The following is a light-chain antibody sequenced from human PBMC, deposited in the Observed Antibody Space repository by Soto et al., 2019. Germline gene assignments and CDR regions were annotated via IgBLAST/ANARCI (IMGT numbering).Light chain of an antibody. J-gene: IGKJ4*01. CDR1: QSVTRNS. V-gene: IGKV3-20*01. CDR3: QQYGNSPRS. Sequence: DIVMTHSPDSLAVFLRERATLSCSPSQSVTRNSVAWYQQRPGQPPRLLIYDASTRATGIPDRFSGSGSGTDFNLTISRLETEDFAVYYCQQYGNSPRSFGGGTKVDIK. CDR2: DAS.